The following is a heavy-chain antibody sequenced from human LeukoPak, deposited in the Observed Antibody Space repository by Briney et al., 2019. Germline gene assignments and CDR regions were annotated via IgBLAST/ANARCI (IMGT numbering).Heavy chain of an antibody. CDR2: IIPIFGTA. CDR3: ARGLIVGATYGNRFDP. Sequence: ASVKVSCKASGGTFSSYAISWVRQAPGQGLEWMGGIIPIFGTANYAQKFQGRVTITADESTSTAYMELSSLRSEDTAVYYCARGLIVGATYGNRFDPWGQGTLVTVSS. D-gene: IGHD1-26*01. V-gene: IGHV1-69*13. CDR1: GGTFSSYA. J-gene: IGHJ5*02.